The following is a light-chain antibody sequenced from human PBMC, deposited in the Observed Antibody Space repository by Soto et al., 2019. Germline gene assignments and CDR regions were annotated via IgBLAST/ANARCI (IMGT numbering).Light chain of an antibody. CDR1: QSISGW. Sequence: DIQMTQSPSTLSASVGDRVTITCRASQSISGWLAWYQQRPGKAPKVLIYDASKLESGVPSRFSGSGSGTEFTLTISSLQPDDFAAYYCQRYDSFSMYTFGQGTKLEI. J-gene: IGKJ2*01. CDR2: DAS. CDR3: QRYDSFSMYT. V-gene: IGKV1-5*01.